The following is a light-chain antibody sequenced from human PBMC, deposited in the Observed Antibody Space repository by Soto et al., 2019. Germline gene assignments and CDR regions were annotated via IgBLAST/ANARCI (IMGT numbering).Light chain of an antibody. CDR1: QSGSGSY. Sequence: EIVLTQSPATLSVSLGDRVTLSCRASQSGSGSYVAWYQQKPGQAPMLLISGASRGATGVPDRFSGSGSGTDFTLAISSMEPDDFAVYYCQHYGTSPLTFGRGTKLEIK. CDR2: GAS. CDR3: QHYGTSPLT. J-gene: IGKJ4*01. V-gene: IGKV3-20*01.